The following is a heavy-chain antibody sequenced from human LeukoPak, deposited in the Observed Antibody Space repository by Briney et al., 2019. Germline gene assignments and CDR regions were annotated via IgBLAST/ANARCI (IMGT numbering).Heavy chain of an antibody. V-gene: IGHV3-7*01. Sequence: GGSLRLSCAASGFTFSSYCMSWVRQAPGKGLEWVSNINQGGSDKYYADSVKGRFTISRDNPKNSLYLQMNSLRAEATAVYYCARGWRIRYDYWGQGTLVTVSS. D-gene: IGHD1-14*01. J-gene: IGHJ4*02. CDR3: ARGWRIRYDY. CDR2: INQGGSDK. CDR1: GFTFSSYC.